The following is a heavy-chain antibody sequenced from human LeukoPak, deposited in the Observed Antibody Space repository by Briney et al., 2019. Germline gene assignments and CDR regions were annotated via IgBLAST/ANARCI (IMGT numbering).Heavy chain of an antibody. Sequence: GSLRLSCAASGFTFSSYAMNWVRQAPGKGLECVSAISGSGGSTYYAESLKGRFTISRDNSKNTLSLQMNSLRAEDTAVYYCASGGSIPSWGQGILVTVSS. CDR2: ISGSGGST. J-gene: IGHJ5*02. CDR1: GFTFSSYA. CDR3: ASGGSIPS. V-gene: IGHV3-23*01. D-gene: IGHD6-13*01.